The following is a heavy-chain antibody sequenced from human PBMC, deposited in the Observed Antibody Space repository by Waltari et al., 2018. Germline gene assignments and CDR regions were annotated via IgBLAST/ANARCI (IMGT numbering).Heavy chain of an antibody. CDR1: GYTFTSYY. V-gene: IGHV1-46*01. CDR2: INPSGGST. Sequence: QVQLVQSGAEVKKPGASVKVSCKASGYTFTSYYMHWVRQAPGQGLEWMGIINPSGGSTSYAQKFQGRVTMTRDTSTSTVYMELSSLRSEDTAVYYCARESANTMVQGVITYFDYWGQGTLVTVSS. CDR3: ARESANTMVQGVITYFDY. J-gene: IGHJ4*02. D-gene: IGHD3-10*01.